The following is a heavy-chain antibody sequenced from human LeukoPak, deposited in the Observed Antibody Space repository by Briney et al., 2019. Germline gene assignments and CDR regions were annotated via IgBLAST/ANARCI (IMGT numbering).Heavy chain of an antibody. CDR1: GYSFTSYW. CDR3: ARLGISDSSGYYYPFDY. J-gene: IGHJ4*02. CDR2: IYPDDSET. Sequence: GESLKISCKGSGYSFTSYWIGWVRQMPGRGLEWMGIIYPDDSETRYSPSFQGQVTISADKSISTTFLQWSSLKASDTAIYYCARLGISDSSGYYYPFDYWGQGTLVTVSS. V-gene: IGHV5-51*01. D-gene: IGHD3-22*01.